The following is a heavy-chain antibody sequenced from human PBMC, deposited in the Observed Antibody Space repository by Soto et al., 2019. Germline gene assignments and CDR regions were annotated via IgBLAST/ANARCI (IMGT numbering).Heavy chain of an antibody. V-gene: IGHV1-69*13. CDR1: GGTFSSYA. CDR2: IIPIFGTA. J-gene: IGHJ6*02. D-gene: IGHD2-8*01. Sequence: SVKVSCKASGGTFSSYAISWVRQAPGQGLEWMGGIIPIFGTANYAQKFQGRVTITADESTSTAYMELSSLRSEDTAVYYCASRYCTNGVCYYYGMDVWGQGTTVTVSS. CDR3: ASRYCTNGVCYYYGMDV.